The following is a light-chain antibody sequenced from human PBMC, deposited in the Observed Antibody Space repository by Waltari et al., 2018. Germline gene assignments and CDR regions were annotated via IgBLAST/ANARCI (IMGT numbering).Light chain of an antibody. CDR1: QSVSSN. V-gene: IGKV3-15*01. J-gene: IGKJ4*01. CDR2: GAS. CDR3: QQYNNWPPT. Sequence: EIVMTQSPATLSVSPGERATLSCRASQSVSSNLAWYQQKPGQAPRLLVYGASTRATGIPARFSGSGSGTEFTLTISSLQSEDFGVYYCQQYNNWPPTFGGGTKVEIK.